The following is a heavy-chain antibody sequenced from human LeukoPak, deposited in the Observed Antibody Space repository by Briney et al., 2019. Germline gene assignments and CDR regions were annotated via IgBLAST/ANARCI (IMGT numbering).Heavy chain of an antibody. J-gene: IGHJ3*02. V-gene: IGHV3-21*01. D-gene: IGHD3-16*02. Sequence: PGGSLRLSCAASGFTFSRYSMNWVRQAPGKGLEWVSSISGSSSYIYYADSVKGRFTISRHNAKNSLYLQMNGLRAEDTAVYYCARVSAGVIGMKDVFDIWGQGTMVTVSS. CDR1: GFTFSRYS. CDR3: ARVSAGVIGMKDVFDI. CDR2: ISGSSSYI.